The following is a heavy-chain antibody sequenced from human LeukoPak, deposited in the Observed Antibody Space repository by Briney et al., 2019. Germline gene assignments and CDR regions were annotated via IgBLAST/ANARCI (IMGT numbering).Heavy chain of an antibody. CDR1: GFTFSSYS. V-gene: IGHV3-21*01. Sequence: GGSLRLSCAASGFTFSSYSMNWVRQAPGKGLEWVSSISSSSSYIYYADSVKGRFTISRDSAKNSLYLQMNSLRAEDTAVYYCARVAYSGSYYHAFDIWGQGTMVTVSS. J-gene: IGHJ3*02. CDR3: ARVAYSGSYYHAFDI. CDR2: ISSSSSYI. D-gene: IGHD1-26*01.